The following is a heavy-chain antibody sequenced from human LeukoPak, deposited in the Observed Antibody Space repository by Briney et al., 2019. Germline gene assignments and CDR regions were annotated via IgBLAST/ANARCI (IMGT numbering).Heavy chain of an antibody. CDR3: ARGFDDYDVLLGYEY. CDR1: GGSVNTYY. D-gene: IGHD3-9*01. V-gene: IGHV4-59*02. CDR2: IYSRGST. J-gene: IGHJ4*02. Sequence: PSETLSLTCTGSGGSVNTYYGGWIRQTAGKGLEGIGYIYSRGSTNYNPSLKSRVTISVDTSKNQFSLKLTSVTAADTAVYYCARGFDDYDVLLGYEYWGQGILVTVSS.